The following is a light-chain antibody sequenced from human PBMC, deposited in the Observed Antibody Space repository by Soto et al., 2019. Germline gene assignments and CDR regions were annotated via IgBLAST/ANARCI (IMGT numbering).Light chain of an antibody. CDR3: QQSYSSPQMYT. CDR1: QRISNS. J-gene: IGKJ2*01. V-gene: IGKV1-39*01. CDR2: AAS. Sequence: DIQMTQSPSSLSASVGDRVTITCRASQRISNSLNWYQQKPGKAPDLLIYAASNLQSGVPSRFSGSGSGTDVTLTISSLQPEDFATYYCQQSYSSPQMYTFGQGTKLEIK.